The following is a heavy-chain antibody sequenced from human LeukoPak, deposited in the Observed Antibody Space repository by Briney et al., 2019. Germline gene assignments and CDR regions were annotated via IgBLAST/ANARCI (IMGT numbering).Heavy chain of an antibody. CDR2: IKQDGSEK. CDR3: AELGITMIGGV. V-gene: IGHV3-7*01. D-gene: IGHD3-10*02. CDR1: GFTFSSYW. J-gene: IGHJ6*04. Sequence: GGSLRLSCPASGFTFSSYWMSWVRQAPGKWLEWVANIKQDGSEKYYVDSVKGRFTISRDNAKNSLYLQMNSLRAEDTAVYYCAELGITMIGGVWGKGTTVTISS.